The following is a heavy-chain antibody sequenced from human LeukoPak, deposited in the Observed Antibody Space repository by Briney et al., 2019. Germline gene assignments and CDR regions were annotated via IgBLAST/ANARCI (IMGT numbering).Heavy chain of an antibody. CDR2: IHPGDSDT. V-gene: IGHV5-51*01. CDR1: GYSFTSYW. Sequence: GESLKISCKGSGYSFTSYWIGWVRQMPGKGLEWMGIIHPGDSDTRNSPSFQGQVTISADKSISTAYLQWSSLKASDAAMYYCARHGYGSGSYYNILDYWGQGTLVTVSS. CDR3: ARHGYGSGSYYNILDY. J-gene: IGHJ4*02. D-gene: IGHD3-10*01.